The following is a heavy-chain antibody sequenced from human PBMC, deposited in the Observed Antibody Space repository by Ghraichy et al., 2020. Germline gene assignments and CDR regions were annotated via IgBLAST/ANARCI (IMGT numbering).Heavy chain of an antibody. Sequence: GGSLRLSCAASGFTFSSYSMNWVRQAPGKGLEWVSSISSSSSYIYYADSVKGRFTISRDNAKNSLYLQMNSLRAEDTAVYYCARGPGIAVAGLVFNWFDPWGQGTLVTVSS. CDR3: ARGPGIAVAGLVFNWFDP. CDR2: ISSSSSYI. V-gene: IGHV3-21*01. CDR1: GFTFSSYS. D-gene: IGHD6-19*01. J-gene: IGHJ5*02.